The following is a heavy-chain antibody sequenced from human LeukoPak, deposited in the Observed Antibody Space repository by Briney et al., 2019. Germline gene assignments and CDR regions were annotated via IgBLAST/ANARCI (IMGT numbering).Heavy chain of an antibody. CDR3: AKDVAPYSSGWSIFDY. J-gene: IGHJ4*02. D-gene: IGHD6-19*01. CDR2: ISYDGSNK. V-gene: IGHV3-30*18. CDR1: GFTFSSYA. Sequence: QSGGSLRLSCAASGFTFSSYAMTWVRQAPGKGLEWVAVISYDGSNKYYADSVKGRFTISRDNSKNTLYLQMNSLRAEDTAVYYCAKDVAPYSSGWSIFDYWGQGALVTVSS.